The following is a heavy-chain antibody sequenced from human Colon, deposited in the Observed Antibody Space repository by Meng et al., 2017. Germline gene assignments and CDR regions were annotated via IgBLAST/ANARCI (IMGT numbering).Heavy chain of an antibody. J-gene: IGHJ4*02. Sequence: SETLYLTCAVYGGSFSGYYWSWIRQPPGKGLEWIGEINHSGSTNYNPSLKSRVTISVDTSKNQFSLKLSSVTAADTAVYYCARGKAYGSGSSPPYFDYWGQGTLVTVSS. D-gene: IGHD3-10*01. CDR1: GGSFSGYY. CDR2: INHSGST. V-gene: IGHV4-34*01. CDR3: ARGKAYGSGSSPPYFDY.